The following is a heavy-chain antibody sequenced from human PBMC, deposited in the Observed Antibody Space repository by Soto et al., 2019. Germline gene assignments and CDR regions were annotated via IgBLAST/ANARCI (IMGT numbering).Heavy chain of an antibody. V-gene: IGHV1-18*01. D-gene: IGHD3-10*01. CDR2: ISAYNGNT. CDR3: ARDKESKDWYYLFDF. J-gene: IGHJ4*02. Sequence: ASVKVSCKASGYTFTTYGIAWVRQAPGQGLEWLGWISAYNGNTNYAQKFQGRVTMTTETSTNTAYMEVRSLRSDDTAVYYCARDKESKDWYYLFDFWGQGTLVTV. CDR1: GYTFTTYG.